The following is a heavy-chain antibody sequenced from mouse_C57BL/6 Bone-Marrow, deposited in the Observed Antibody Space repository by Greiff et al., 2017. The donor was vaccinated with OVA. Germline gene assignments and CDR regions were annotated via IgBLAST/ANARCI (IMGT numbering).Heavy chain of an antibody. CDR3: SEDSAVYYCAWGISRSGFAY. V-gene: IGHV1-87*01. CDR2: GQGLEWIG. Sequence: VHLVESGPELARPWASVKISCQAFYTFSRRVHFAIRDTNYWMQWVKQRPGQGLEWIGAIYPGNGDTSYNQKFKGKATSTADKSSSTAYMQLSGLTSEDSAVYYCAWGISRSGFAYWGQGTLVTVSA. CDR1: YTFSRRVH. D-gene: IGHD2-4*01. J-gene: IGHJ3*01.